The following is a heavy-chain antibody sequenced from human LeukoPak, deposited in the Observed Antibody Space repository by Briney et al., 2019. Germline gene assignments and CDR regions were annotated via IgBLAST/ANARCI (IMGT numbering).Heavy chain of an antibody. V-gene: IGHV4-59*11. D-gene: IGHD6-6*01. CDR2: VYYSGNT. J-gene: IGHJ3*02. CDR3: AREGLAARRGAFDI. CDR1: GGSISSHF. Sequence: SETLSLTCTVSGGSISSHFWTWIRQPPGKGLEWIGYVYYSGNTNYNPSLRSRVTISIDTSKNQFSLNLKSVTAADTAIYYCAREGLAARRGAFDIWGQGTVVSVSS.